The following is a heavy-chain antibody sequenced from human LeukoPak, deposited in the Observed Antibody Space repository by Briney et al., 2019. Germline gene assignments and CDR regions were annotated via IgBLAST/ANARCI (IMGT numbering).Heavy chain of an antibody. V-gene: IGHV4-59*01. CDR3: ARVADLYYDYVWGSPNWFDP. CDR2: IYYRGST. J-gene: IGHJ5*02. CDR1: GGSISSYY. D-gene: IGHD3-16*01. Sequence: SETLSLTCTVSGGSISSYYWSWIRQPPGKGLEWIGYIYYRGSTNYNPSLKSRVTISVDTSKNQFSLKLSSVTAADTAVYYCARVADLYYDYVWGSPNWFDPWGQGTLVTVSS.